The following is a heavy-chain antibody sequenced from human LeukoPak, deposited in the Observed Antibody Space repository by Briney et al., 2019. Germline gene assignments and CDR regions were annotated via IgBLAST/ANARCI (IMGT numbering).Heavy chain of an antibody. D-gene: IGHD5-24*01. V-gene: IGHV4-39*07. CDR1: GGSIINSFYY. Sequence: KPSETLSLTCTVSGGSIINSFYYWGWIRQPPGKGLEWIGNIYYSGSTYYSPSLKSRVTISADTSKNQFSLKLSSVTAADTAMYYCAKTREMATKDFDYWGQGTLVTVSS. CDR3: AKTREMATKDFDY. J-gene: IGHJ4*02. CDR2: IYYSGST.